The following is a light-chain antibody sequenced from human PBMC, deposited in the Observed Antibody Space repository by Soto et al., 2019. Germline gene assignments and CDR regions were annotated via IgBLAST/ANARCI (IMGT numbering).Light chain of an antibody. CDR3: QQYRSSPPVT. CDR1: QSVSSSY. Sequence: EIVLTQSPGTLSLSPGERAILSCRASQSVSSSYLAWYQQKPGQAPRLLIYGASSRATGMPDRFSGSGSGTDFTLTISRLEPEDFAGYYCQQYRSSPPVTFGQGTRLEIK. CDR2: GAS. J-gene: IGKJ5*01. V-gene: IGKV3-20*01.